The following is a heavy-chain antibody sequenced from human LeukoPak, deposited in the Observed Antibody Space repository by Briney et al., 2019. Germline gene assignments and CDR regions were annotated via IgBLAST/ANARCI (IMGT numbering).Heavy chain of an antibody. CDR3: ARDGYYGSGSYQPGDY. J-gene: IGHJ4*02. V-gene: IGHV3-48*04. CDR1: GITFSSYG. Sequence: GGSLRLSCAASGITFSSYGMNWVRQAPGKGLEWVSYISSSGSTIYYADSVKGRFTISRDNAKNSLYLQMNSLRAEDTAVYYCARDGYYGSGSYQPGDYWGQGTLVTVSS. CDR2: ISSSGSTI. D-gene: IGHD3-10*01.